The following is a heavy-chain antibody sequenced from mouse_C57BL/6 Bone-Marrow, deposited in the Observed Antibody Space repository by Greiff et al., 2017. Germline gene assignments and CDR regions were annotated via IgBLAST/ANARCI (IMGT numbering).Heavy chain of an antibody. V-gene: IGHV1-55*01. CDR1: GYTFTSYW. J-gene: IGHJ3*01. CDR2: IYPGSGST. D-gene: IGHD2-5*01. Sequence: VKLQQPGAELVKPGASVKMSCKASGYTFTSYWITWVKQRPGQGLEWIGDIYPGSGSTNYNEKFKSKATLTVDPSSSTAYMQLSSLTSEDSAVYYCAREDYYSNFRFAYWGQGTLVTVSA. CDR3: AREDYYSNFRFAY.